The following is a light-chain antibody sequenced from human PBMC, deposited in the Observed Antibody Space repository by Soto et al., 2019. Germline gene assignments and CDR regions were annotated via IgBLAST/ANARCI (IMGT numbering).Light chain of an antibody. CDR1: QSVSSY. CDR3: QQRINWPLT. CDR2: DAS. J-gene: IGKJ4*02. Sequence: EIVLTQSPATLSLSPGERATLSCRASQSVSSYLAWYQQKPGQAPRLLIYDASNRATGIPARFSGSGSGTDFTLNISSLEPEDFAVYYCQQRINWPLTFGGGTKFDIK. V-gene: IGKV3-11*01.